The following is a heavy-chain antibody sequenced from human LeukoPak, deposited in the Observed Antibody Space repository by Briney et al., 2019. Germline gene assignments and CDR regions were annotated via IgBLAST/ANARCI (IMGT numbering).Heavy chain of an antibody. CDR3: ARGIPYYYGNFLDV. CDR1: GGSISSYY. D-gene: IGHD2-2*02. CDR2: ISTSESP. V-gene: IGHV4-4*09. J-gene: IGHJ6*03. Sequence: SETLSLTCTVSGGSISSYYWNWIRQPPGEGLEWIGYISTSESPDHNPSLKSRLTMSVDTSRKQFSLRLSSVTAADTAVYYCARGIPYYYGNFLDVWGKGTTVTVSS.